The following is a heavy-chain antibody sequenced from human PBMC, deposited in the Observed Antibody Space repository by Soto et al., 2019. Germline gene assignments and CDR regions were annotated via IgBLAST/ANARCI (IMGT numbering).Heavy chain of an antibody. V-gene: IGHV3-48*01. CDR2: ISSSSSTR. Sequence: PGGSLRLSCAASGFTFSKYWMTWVRQTPGKGLEWVSYISSSSSTRYYGDSVKGRFTISRDNAKNSLYLQMNSLRAEDTAVYYCSSSSYGSGRYYNGELDYWGQGTLVTVS. D-gene: IGHD3-10*01. CDR1: GFTFSKYW. CDR3: SSSSYGSGRYYNGELDY. J-gene: IGHJ4*02.